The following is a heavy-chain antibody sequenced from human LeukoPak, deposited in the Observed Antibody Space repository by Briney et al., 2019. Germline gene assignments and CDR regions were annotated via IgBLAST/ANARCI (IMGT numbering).Heavy chain of an antibody. CDR1: GYTFTSYG. J-gene: IGHJ5*02. Sequence: ASVKVSCKASGYTFTSYGISWVRQAPGQGLEWMGWISAYNGNTNYAQKLQGRVTMTTDTSTSTAYMELRSLRSDDTAVYYCARDLHITMVRGPNWFDPWGQGTLVTVSS. D-gene: IGHD3-10*01. CDR2: ISAYNGNT. V-gene: IGHV1-18*01. CDR3: ARDLHITMVRGPNWFDP.